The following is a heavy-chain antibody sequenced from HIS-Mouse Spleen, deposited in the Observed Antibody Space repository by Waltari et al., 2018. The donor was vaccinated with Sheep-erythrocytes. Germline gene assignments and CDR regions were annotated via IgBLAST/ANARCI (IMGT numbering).Heavy chain of an antibody. CDR2: IDSGGST. Sequence: EVQLVESGGGLIQPGGSLRLSCSASGFTVSSNYMSWVRQAPGKGRGWVAVIDSGGSTDYADSGKGRFTISRDNSKNTLYLQMNSLRAEDTAVYYCARDRGSSGWYHYWGQGTLVTVSS. J-gene: IGHJ4*02. D-gene: IGHD6-19*01. CDR3: ARDRGSSGWYHY. V-gene: IGHV3-53*01. CDR1: GFTVSSNY.